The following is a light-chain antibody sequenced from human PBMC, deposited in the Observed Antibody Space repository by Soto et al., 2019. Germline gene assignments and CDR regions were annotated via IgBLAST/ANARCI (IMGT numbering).Light chain of an antibody. CDR3: QQYNKWPYT. CDR1: QHVSSN. Sequence: EIVMTQSPATLSVSPGGSATLSCRASQHVSSNFAWYRQKPGQAPTLLIYRASTRAPGVPARFSGSGSGTEFTLTISSLQSEDFAVYLCQQYNKWPYTFGQGTKLEIK. CDR2: RAS. J-gene: IGKJ2*01. V-gene: IGKV3-15*01.